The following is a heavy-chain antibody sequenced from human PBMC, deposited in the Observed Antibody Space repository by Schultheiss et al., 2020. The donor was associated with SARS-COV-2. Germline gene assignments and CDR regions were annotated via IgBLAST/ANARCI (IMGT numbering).Heavy chain of an antibody. CDR2: ISWNSGST. CDR1: GFTFDDYA. CDR3: ARDLNGMDV. V-gene: IGHV3-9*01. Sequence: SLKISCAASGFTFDDYAMHWVRQAPGKGLEWVSGISWNSGSTYYADSVKGRFTISRDNSKNTLYLQMNSLRAEDTAVYYCARDLNGMDVWGQGTTVTVSS. J-gene: IGHJ6*02.